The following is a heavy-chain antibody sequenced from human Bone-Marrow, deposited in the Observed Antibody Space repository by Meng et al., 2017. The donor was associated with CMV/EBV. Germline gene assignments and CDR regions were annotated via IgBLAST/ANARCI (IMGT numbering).Heavy chain of an antibody. V-gene: IGHV4-4*02. J-gene: IGHJ6*02. CDR2: IYHSGST. Sequence: GSLRLSCAVSGGSISSSNWWSWVRQPPGKGLEWIGEIYHSGSTNYNPSLKSRVTISVDKSKNQFSLKLSSVTAADTAVYYCARARWAVPAAIAYYYYGMDVWGQGTTVTVYS. CDR3: ARARWAVPAAIAYYYYGMDV. D-gene: IGHD2-2*02. CDR1: GGSISSSNW.